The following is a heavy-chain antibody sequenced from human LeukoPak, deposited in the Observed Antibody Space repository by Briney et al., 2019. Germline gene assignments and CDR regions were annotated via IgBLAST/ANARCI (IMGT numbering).Heavy chain of an antibody. CDR3: ARDGHFDC. J-gene: IGHJ4*02. V-gene: IGHV1-2*02. Sequence: GASVKASCKASGYTFTGYNMQWLRQAPGQGLEWMGWINPNSGGTNYAQKFQGRVTMTRDTSISTAYMELSRLRSDDTAVYYCARDGHFDCWGQGTLVTVSS. CDR1: GYTFTGYN. CDR2: INPNSGGT.